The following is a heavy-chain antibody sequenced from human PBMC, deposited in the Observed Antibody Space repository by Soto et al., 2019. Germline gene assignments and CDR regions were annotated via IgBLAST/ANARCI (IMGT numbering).Heavy chain of an antibody. J-gene: IGHJ6*02. V-gene: IGHV3-48*02. CDR3: ARDQGYSGYDYGMDV. CDR1: GFTFSSYS. Sequence: GESLKISCAAPGFTFSSYSMNWVRQAPGKGLEWVSYISSSSSTIYYADSVKGRFTISRDNAKNSLYLQMNSLRDEDTAVYYCARDQGYSGYDYGMDVWGQGTTVTVSS. CDR2: ISSSSSTI. D-gene: IGHD5-12*01.